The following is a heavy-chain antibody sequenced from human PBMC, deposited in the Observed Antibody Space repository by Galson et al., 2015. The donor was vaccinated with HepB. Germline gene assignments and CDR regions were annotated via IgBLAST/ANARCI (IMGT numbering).Heavy chain of an antibody. J-gene: IGHJ4*02. V-gene: IGHV1-18*04. D-gene: IGHD2-2*01. CDR3: ARDHFSPAAPGY. Sequence: SVKVSCKASGYTFTSYGISWVRQAPGQGLEWMGWISGYTGNTNYAQKLQGRVTMTTDTSTSTAYMELRSLRSDDTAVYYCARDHFSPAAPGYWGQGTLVTVSS. CDR1: GYTFTSYG. CDR2: ISGYTGNT.